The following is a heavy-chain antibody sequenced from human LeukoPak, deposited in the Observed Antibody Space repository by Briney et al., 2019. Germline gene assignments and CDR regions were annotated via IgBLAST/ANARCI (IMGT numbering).Heavy chain of an antibody. CDR2: IYYSGST. V-gene: IGHV4-59*08. D-gene: IGHD2-21*02. CDR1: GGSISSHY. Sequence: SETLSLTCTVSGGSISSHYWSWIRQPPGKGLEWIGYIYYSGSTNYNPSLKSRVTISVDTSKNQFSLKLSSVTAADTAVYYCARLAVTPHLMDYWGQGTLVTVSS. J-gene: IGHJ4*02. CDR3: ARLAVTPHLMDY.